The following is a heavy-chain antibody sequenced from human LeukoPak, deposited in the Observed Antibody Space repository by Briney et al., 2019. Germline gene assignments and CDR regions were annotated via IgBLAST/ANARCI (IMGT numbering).Heavy chain of an antibody. V-gene: IGHV3-23*01. CDR2: ISGSGGST. Sequence: PGGSLRLSCVTSGFFFNSYWMSWVRQAPGKGLEWVSAISGSGGSTYYADSVKGRFTISRDNSKNTLYLQMNSLRAEDTAVYYCAKDRESPYYYDSSGYFEYFQHWGQGTLVTVSS. J-gene: IGHJ1*01. CDR3: AKDRESPYYYDSSGYFEYFQH. D-gene: IGHD3-22*01. CDR1: GFFFNSYW.